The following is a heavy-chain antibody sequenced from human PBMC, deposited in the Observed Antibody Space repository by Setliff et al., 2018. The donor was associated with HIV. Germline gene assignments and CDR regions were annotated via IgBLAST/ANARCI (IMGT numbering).Heavy chain of an antibody. CDR2: IRPDGSDT. CDR3: ARDLGDILTGYPAPDAFDI. V-gene: IGHV3-74*01. J-gene: IGHJ3*02. CDR1: GFAFSTYT. D-gene: IGHD3-9*01. Sequence: GGSLRLSCAASGFAFSTYTMHWVRQAPGKGLVWVSLIRPDGSDTNYADSVKGRFTISRDNAKNTLYLQLNSLRAEDTAVYYCARDLGDILTGYPAPDAFDIWGQGTMVTVSS.